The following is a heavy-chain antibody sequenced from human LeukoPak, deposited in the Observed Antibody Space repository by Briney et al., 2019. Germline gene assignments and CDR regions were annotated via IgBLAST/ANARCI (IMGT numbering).Heavy chain of an antibody. CDR1: GGSISSSSYY. Sequence: SETLSLTCTVSGGSISSSSYYWGWIRQPPGKGLEWIGSNYYSGSTYYNPSLKSRVTISVDTSKNQFSLKLSSVTAADTAVYYCASNLVVAATHDAFDIWGQGTMVTVSS. J-gene: IGHJ3*02. D-gene: IGHD2-15*01. CDR2: NYYSGST. V-gene: IGHV4-39*01. CDR3: ASNLVVAATHDAFDI.